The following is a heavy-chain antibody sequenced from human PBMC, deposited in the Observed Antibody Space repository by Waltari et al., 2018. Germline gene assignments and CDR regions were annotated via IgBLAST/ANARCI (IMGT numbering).Heavy chain of an antibody. CDR2: ISSSSSYI. CDR3: ARAASSEVVGWFDP. V-gene: IGHV3-21*01. CDR1: GFTCSSYS. Sequence: EVQLVESGGGLVKPGGSLRLSCAASGFTCSSYSMNWVRQAPGKGLEWVSSISSSSSYIYYADSVKGRFTISRDNAKNSLYLQMNSLRAEDTAVYYCARAASSEVVGWFDPWGQGTLVTVSS. J-gene: IGHJ5*02. D-gene: IGHD6-6*01.